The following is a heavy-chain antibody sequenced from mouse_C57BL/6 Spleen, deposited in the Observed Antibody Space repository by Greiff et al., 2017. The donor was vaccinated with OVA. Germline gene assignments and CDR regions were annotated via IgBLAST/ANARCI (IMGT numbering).Heavy chain of an antibody. D-gene: IGHD2-3*01. V-gene: IGHV1-20*01. CDR1: GYSFTGYF. Sequence: EVQLQQSGPELVKPGDSVQISCKASGYSFTGYFMNWVMQSHGKSLEWIGRITPYNGDTFYNQKFKGKATLTVDKSSSTAHMELRSLTSEDSAVYYCARPLIYDGYYDYAMDYWGQGTSVTVSS. CDR2: ITPYNGDT. CDR3: ARPLIYDGYYDYAMDY. J-gene: IGHJ4*01.